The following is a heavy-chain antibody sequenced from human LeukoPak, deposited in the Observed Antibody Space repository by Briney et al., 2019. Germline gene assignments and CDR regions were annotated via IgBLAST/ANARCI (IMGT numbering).Heavy chain of an antibody. J-gene: IGHJ4*02. V-gene: IGHV3-53*01. D-gene: IGHD4-17*01. Sequence: PGGSLRLSCAASGFTFSGNYMSWVRQAPGKGLGWVSVIYSGGDTYSADSVKGRFTISRGNSKNTVYLQMNSLRAEDTAVYYCAREGGGDYGDYLRYWGQGTLVTVSS. CDR1: GFTFSGNY. CDR2: IYSGGDT. CDR3: AREGGGDYGDYLRY.